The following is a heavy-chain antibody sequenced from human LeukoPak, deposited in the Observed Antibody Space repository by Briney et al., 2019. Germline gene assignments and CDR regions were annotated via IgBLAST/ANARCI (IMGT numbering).Heavy chain of an antibody. D-gene: IGHD1-1*01. CDR1: GFTFSSYG. CDR3: AKDRRPVHEKTHFDY. V-gene: IGHV3-30*18. Sequence: PGRSLRLSCAASGFTFSSYGMHWVRQAPGKGLEWVAVISYDGSNKYYADSVKGRFTISRDNSKNPLYLQMNSLRAEDTAVYYCAKDRRPVHEKTHFDYWGQGTLVAVSS. CDR2: ISYDGSNK. J-gene: IGHJ4*02.